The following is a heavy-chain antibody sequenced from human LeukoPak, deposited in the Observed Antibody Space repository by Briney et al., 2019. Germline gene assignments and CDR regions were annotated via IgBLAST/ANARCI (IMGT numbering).Heavy chain of an antibody. V-gene: IGHV4-59*01. Sequence: SETLSLTCTVSGGSISSYYWSWIRQPPGKGLEWIGYIYYSGSTNYNPSLKSRVTISVDTSKNQFSLNLSSVTAADTAVYSCARGLIMPVAGRGEFHYCGQGSPVTVSS. D-gene: IGHD6-13*01. J-gene: IGHJ4*02. CDR1: GGSISSYY. CDR3: ARGLIMPVAGRGEFHY. CDR2: IYYSGST.